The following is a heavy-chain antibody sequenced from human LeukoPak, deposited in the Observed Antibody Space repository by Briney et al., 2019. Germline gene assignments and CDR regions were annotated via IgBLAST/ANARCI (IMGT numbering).Heavy chain of an antibody. J-gene: IGHJ4*02. CDR1: GGSISSGGYS. D-gene: IGHD3-22*01. CDR3: ARVRYYYDSSGYSARYYFDY. Sequence: KSSETLSLTCAVSGGSISSGGYSWSWIRQPPGKGLEWIGYIYHSGSTYYNPSLKSRVTISVDRSENQFSLKLSSVTAADTAVYYCARVRYYYDSSGYSARYYFDYWGQGTLVTVSS. CDR2: IYHSGST. V-gene: IGHV4-30-2*01.